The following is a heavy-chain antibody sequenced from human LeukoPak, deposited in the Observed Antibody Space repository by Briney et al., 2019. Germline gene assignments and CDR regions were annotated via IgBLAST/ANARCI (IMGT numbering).Heavy chain of an antibody. V-gene: IGHV3-23*01. CDR1: GFTFSSYA. CDR3: AILPGYSSGWYEVNY. Sequence: GGSLRLSCAASGFTFSSYAMSWVRQAPGKGLEWVSGISGSGGSTYYADSVKGRFTISRDNSRNTLYLKMNSPRAEDTAVYYCAILPGYSSGWYEVNYWGQGTLVTVSS. J-gene: IGHJ4*02. D-gene: IGHD6-13*01. CDR2: ISGSGGST.